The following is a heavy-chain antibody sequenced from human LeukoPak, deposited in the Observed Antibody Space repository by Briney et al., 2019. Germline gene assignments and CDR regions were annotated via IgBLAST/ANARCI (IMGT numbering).Heavy chain of an antibody. V-gene: IGHV1-18*04. CDR3: ARTSPPPYYYDSSGYYYFDY. CDR2: ISAYNGNT. Sequence: GASVKVSCKASGYTFTGYYMHWVRQAPGQGLEWMGWISAYNGNTNYAQKLQGRVTMTTDTSTSTAYMELRSLRSDDTAVYYCARTSPPPYYYDSSGYYYFDYWGQGTLVTVSS. D-gene: IGHD3-22*01. CDR1: GYTFTGYY. J-gene: IGHJ4*02.